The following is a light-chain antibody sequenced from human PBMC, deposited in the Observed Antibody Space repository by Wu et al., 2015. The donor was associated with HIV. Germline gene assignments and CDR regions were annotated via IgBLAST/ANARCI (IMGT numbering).Light chain of an antibody. J-gene: IGKJ4*01. CDR2: GAS. V-gene: IGKV3-20*01. CDR3: QQYGSSPLT. CDR1: QSVSSSY. Sequence: EIVLTQSPDTLSLSPGERATLSCRASQSVSSSYLAWYQQKPGQAPRLLIYGASSRATGIPDRFSGSGSGTDFTLTISRLEPEDFAVYSCQQYGSSPLTFGGGTKVEIK.